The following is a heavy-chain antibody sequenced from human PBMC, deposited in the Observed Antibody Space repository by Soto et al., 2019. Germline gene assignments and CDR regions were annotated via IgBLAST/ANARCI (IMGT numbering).Heavy chain of an antibody. CDR2: INPNSGGT. J-gene: IGHJ6*02. CDR3: ARMVVVVPAAIQGLYYYYYGMDV. Sequence: XSVKISCKASGYTFTGYYMHWVRQAPGQGLEWMGWINPNSGGTNYAQKFQGRVTMTRDTSISTAYMELSRLRSDDTAVYYCARMVVVVPAAIQGLYYYYYGMDVWGQGTTVTVSS. CDR1: GYTFTGYY. V-gene: IGHV1-2*02. D-gene: IGHD2-2*02.